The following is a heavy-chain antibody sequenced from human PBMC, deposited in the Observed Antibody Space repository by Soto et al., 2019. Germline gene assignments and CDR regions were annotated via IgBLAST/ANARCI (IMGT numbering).Heavy chain of an antibody. CDR1: GGSISSSSYY. Sequence: PSETLSLTCTVSGGSISSSSYYWGWIRQPPGKGLEWIGSIYYSGSTYYNPSLKSRVTISVDTSKNQFSLKLSSVTAADTAVYYCARHIRYYDFWSGLSGMDVWGQGTTVTV. V-gene: IGHV4-39*01. D-gene: IGHD3-3*01. CDR3: ARHIRYYDFWSGLSGMDV. CDR2: IYYSGST. J-gene: IGHJ6*02.